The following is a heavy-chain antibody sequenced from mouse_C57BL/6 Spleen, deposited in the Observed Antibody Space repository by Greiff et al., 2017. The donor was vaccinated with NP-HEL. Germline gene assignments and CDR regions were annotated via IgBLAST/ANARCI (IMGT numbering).Heavy chain of an antibody. J-gene: IGHJ2*01. CDR3: ARVHGSSPYYFDY. CDR1: GYAFSSYW. Sequence: LVESGASVKISCKASGYAFSSYWMNWVKQRPGKGLEWIGQIYPGDGDTNYNGKFKGKATLTADKSSSTAYMQLSSLTSEDAAVYFCARVHGSSPYYFDYWGQGTTLTVSS. V-gene: IGHV1-80*01. D-gene: IGHD1-1*01. CDR2: IYPGDGDT.